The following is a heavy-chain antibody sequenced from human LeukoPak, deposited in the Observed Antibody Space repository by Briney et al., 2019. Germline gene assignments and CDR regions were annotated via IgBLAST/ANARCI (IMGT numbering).Heavy chain of an antibody. J-gene: IGHJ4*02. V-gene: IGHV3-30*04. D-gene: IGHD1-7*01. CDR2: ILYDGSNK. CDR3: AREGDWNYAFDY. Sequence: PGGSLRLSCAASGFTFSSYDMHWVRHATGRGLEWVADILYDGSNKYYADSVKGRFTITRDNYKNTLYQQMNSMRAEDTAVYYCAREGDWNYAFDYWGQGTLVTVSS. CDR1: GFTFSSYD.